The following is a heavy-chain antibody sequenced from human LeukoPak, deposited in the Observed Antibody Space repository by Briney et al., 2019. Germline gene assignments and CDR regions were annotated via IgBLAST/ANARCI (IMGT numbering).Heavy chain of an antibody. J-gene: IGHJ4*02. Sequence: SETLSLTCSVSGYSFTSGHYWGWRRQPPGKGLEWIANIYHTGSAHYNPSLKSRVTISVDTSKNQFSLKMSSVTAADTAVYYCARYCTYTTCLLRGFDYWGQGALVTVSS. CDR1: GYSFTSGHY. CDR3: ARYCTYTTCLLRGFDY. CDR2: IYHTGSA. V-gene: IGHV4-38-2*01. D-gene: IGHD2-8*01.